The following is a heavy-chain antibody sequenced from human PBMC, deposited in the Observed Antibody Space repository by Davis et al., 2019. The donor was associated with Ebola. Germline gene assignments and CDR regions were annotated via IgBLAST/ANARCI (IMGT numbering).Heavy chain of an antibody. CDR2: IYWDDDK. Sequence: SGPTLVKPTQTLTLTCTFSGFSLSTSGVAVGWIRQPPGKALEWLALIYWDDDKRYSPSLRIRLTITKDPAKNQVVLTMTNMDPVDTATYYCAHRPESSSWHQWGDAFDIWGQGTMVTVSS. CDR1: GFSLSTSGVA. V-gene: IGHV2-5*02. D-gene: IGHD6-13*01. J-gene: IGHJ3*02. CDR3: AHRPESSSWHQWGDAFDI.